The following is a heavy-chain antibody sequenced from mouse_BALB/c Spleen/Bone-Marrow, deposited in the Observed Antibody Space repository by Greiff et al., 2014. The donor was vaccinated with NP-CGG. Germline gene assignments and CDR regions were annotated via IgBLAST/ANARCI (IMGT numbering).Heavy chain of an antibody. CDR2: IYPGDGDT. CDR3: ARNDGYS. Sequence: VQLQQSGPELVKPGASVKISCKTSGYAFSSSWMNWVKQRPGQGLEWIERIYPGDGDTNYNGKFKGKDTLTADKSSSTAYMQLSSLTSVDSAVYFCARNDGYSWGQGTLVTVSA. J-gene: IGHJ3*01. V-gene: IGHV1-82*01. CDR1: GYAFSSSW. D-gene: IGHD2-3*01.